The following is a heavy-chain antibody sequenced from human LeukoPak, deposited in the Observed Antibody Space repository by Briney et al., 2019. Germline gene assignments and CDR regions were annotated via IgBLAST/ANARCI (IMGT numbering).Heavy chain of an antibody. Sequence: GGSLRLSCAVSGFNFNTYAMHWVRQAPGKGLEWVAVVSFDGRDRFYGDSVKGRFTISRDNSKNSLFLHMNNLRSEDSALYFCAKDESRYCSGGTCYPLDSWGHGTLVTVSS. V-gene: IGHV3-30*18. D-gene: IGHD2-15*01. J-gene: IGHJ5*01. CDR1: GFNFNTYA. CDR2: VSFDGRDR. CDR3: AKDESRYCSGGTCYPLDS.